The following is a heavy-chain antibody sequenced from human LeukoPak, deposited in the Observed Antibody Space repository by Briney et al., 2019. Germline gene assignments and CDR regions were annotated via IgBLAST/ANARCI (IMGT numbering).Heavy chain of an antibody. CDR1: GYTFTGYY. J-gene: IGHJ6*04. D-gene: IGHD3-10*02. Sequence: ASVKVSCKASGYTFTGYYMHWVRQAPGKGLEWVSFITSSSSYIYYADPVKGRFTISRDNAKNSLYLQMNSLRAEDTAVYYCAELGITMIGGVWGKGTTVTISS. CDR2: ITSSSSYI. V-gene: IGHV3-21*01. CDR3: AELGITMIGGV.